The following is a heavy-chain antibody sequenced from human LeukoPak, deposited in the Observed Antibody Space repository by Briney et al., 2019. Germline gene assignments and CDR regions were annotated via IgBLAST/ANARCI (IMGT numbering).Heavy chain of an antibody. CDR2: INPNSGGT. CDR1: GYTFTGYH. CDR3: ARGEHVLRFLEWLFDY. Sequence: ASVKVSCKASGYTFTGYHMHWVRQAPGQGLEWMGWINPNSGGTNYAQKFQGGVTMTRDTSISTAYMELSRLRSDDTAVYYCARGEHVLRFLEWLFDYWGQGTLVTVSS. V-gene: IGHV1-2*02. J-gene: IGHJ4*02. D-gene: IGHD3-3*01.